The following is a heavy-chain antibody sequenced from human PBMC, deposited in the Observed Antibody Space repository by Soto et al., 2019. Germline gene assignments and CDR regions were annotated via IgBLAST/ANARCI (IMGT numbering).Heavy chain of an antibody. CDR3: AAPVARSGSYSFEY. CDR1: GYTFTSYY. CDR2: INPSGTST. J-gene: IGHJ4*02. D-gene: IGHD1-26*01. V-gene: IGHV1-46*01. Sequence: ASVKVSCKASGYTFTSYYIHWVRQAPGQGLEWMGFINPSGTSTVYAQMFQGRVSMTTDTSTSTVYMEIISLRSEDTAVYYCAAPVARSGSYSFEYWGQGTLVTVSS.